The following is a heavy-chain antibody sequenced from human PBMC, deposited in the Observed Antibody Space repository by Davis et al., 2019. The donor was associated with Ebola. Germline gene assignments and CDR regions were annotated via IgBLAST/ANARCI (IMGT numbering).Heavy chain of an antibody. CDR2: IYWNEDK. CDR3: AHYTRFCSSAACPSWFDP. J-gene: IGHJ5*02. CDR1: GFSLSTSGVG. D-gene: IGHD2-2*01. V-gene: IGHV2-5*01. Sequence: SGPTLVKPTQTLTLTCTFSGFSLSTSGVGVGWIRQPPGKALEWLALIYWNEDKRYSPSLNSRLTITKDTSKNQVALTMTNMDPVDTATYFCAHYTRFCSSAACPSWFDPWGQGTLVTVSS.